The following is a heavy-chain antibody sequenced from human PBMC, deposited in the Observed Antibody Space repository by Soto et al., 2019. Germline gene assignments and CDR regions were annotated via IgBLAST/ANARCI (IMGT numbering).Heavy chain of an antibody. Sequence: RLSCETSGVTFSTAWMSWVRQAPGKGREWVGRIKSKTYGGTTDYAAPVKGRFTISRDDSKNTLYLQMNSLKTEDTAVYYCTTGYYYDSSPDYWGQGTLVTVSS. D-gene: IGHD3-22*01. CDR1: GVTFSTAW. CDR3: TTGYYYDSSPDY. V-gene: IGHV3-15*01. J-gene: IGHJ4*02. CDR2: IKSKTYGGTT.